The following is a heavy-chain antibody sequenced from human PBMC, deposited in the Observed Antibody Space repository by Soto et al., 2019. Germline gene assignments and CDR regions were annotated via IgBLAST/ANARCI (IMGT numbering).Heavy chain of an antibody. D-gene: IGHD6-13*01. CDR2: ITSTGDT. J-gene: IGHJ5*02. CDR1: GFTLNYYA. V-gene: IGHV3-23*01. CDR3: AKEIAASATLWLDP. Sequence: GGSLRLSCAASGFTLNYYAINWVRQAPGKGLEWVSAITSTGDTYYVDSVKGRFTISRDNSKNTLYLQMNSLRAEDTAVYYCAKEIAASATLWLDPWGQGTLF.